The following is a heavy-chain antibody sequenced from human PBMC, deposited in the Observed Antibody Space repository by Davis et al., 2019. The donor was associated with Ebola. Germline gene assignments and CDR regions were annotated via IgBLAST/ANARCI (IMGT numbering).Heavy chain of an antibody. CDR3: ATQRLNRAEYFQQ. CDR1: GGSFSGYY. CDR2: INHSGST. Sequence: MPSETLSLTCAVYGGSFSGYYWSWIRQPPGKGLEWIGEINHSGSTNYNPSLKSRVTISVDTSKNQFSLKLSSVTAADTAVYFCATQRLNRAEYFQQWGQGTLVIVSS. V-gene: IGHV4-34*01. D-gene: IGHD3-22*01. J-gene: IGHJ1*01.